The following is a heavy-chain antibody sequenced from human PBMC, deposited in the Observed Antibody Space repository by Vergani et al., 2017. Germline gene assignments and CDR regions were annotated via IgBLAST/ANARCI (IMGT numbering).Heavy chain of an antibody. CDR3: ARGAAAGKGGYYYYYYMDV. D-gene: IGHD6-13*01. CDR2: SIPIFGTA. CDR1: GGTCSSYA. Sequence: QVQLVQSGAEVKKPGSSVKVSCKASGGTCSSYAISWVRQAPGQGLEWMGGSIPIFGTANYAQKFQGRVTITADESTSTAYMELSSLRSEDTAVYYCARGAAAGKGGYYYYYYMDVWGNGTTVTVSS. V-gene: IGHV1-69*01. J-gene: IGHJ6*03.